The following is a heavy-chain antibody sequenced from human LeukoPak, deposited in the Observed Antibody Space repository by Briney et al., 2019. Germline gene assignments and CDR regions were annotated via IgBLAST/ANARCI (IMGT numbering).Heavy chain of an antibody. CDR2: INPNSGGT. Sequence: ASVKVSCKASGYTFTGYYMHWVRQAPGQGLEWMGRINPNSGGTNYAQKFQGRVTMTRDTSISTAYMELSRLRSDDTAVYYCARDHWGLGTFDYWGQGTLVTVSS. J-gene: IGHJ4*02. D-gene: IGHD7-27*01. V-gene: IGHV1-2*06. CDR3: ARDHWGLGTFDY. CDR1: GYTFTGYY.